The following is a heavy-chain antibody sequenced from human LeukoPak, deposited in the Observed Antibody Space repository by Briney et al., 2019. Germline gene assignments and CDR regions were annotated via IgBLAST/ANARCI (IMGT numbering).Heavy chain of an antibody. CDR2: MNPNSGNT. Sequence: GASVKVSCKASGGTFSSYAINWVRQATGQGLEWMGWMNPNSGNTGYAQKFQGRVTMTRNTSISTAYMELSSLRSEDTAVYYCARDNDSRDPPHFDYWGQGTLVTVSS. V-gene: IGHV1-8*02. CDR1: GGTFSSYA. D-gene: IGHD3-16*01. CDR3: ARDNDSRDPPHFDY. J-gene: IGHJ4*02.